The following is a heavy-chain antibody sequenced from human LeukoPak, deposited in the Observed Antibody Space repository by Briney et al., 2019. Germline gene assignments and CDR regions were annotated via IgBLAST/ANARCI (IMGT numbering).Heavy chain of an antibody. V-gene: IGHV1-69*13. J-gene: IGHJ5*02. CDR1: GYTFTSYG. CDR2: IIPIFGSS. CDR3: ARVTHTELSTWFDP. Sequence: SVKVSCKASGYTFTSYGINWVRQAPGQGLEWMGGIIPIFGSSNYAQKFQGRVTITADESTTTAYMELSSLRSEDTAVYYCARVTHTELSTWFDPWGQGTLVTVSS. D-gene: IGHD5-18*01.